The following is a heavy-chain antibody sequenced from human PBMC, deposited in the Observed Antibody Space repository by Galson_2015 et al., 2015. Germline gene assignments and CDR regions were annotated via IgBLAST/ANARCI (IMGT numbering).Heavy chain of an antibody. V-gene: IGHV1-18*01. D-gene: IGHD5-24*01. Sequence: QSGAEVKKPGASVKVSCKASGYTFTSYGISWVRQAPGQGLEWMGWISAYNGNTNYAQKLQGRVTMTTDTSTSTAYMELRSLRSDDTAVYHCAREFPSYGYSTNFDYWGQGTLVTVSS. J-gene: IGHJ4*02. CDR3: AREFPSYGYSTNFDY. CDR2: ISAYNGNT. CDR1: GYTFTSYG.